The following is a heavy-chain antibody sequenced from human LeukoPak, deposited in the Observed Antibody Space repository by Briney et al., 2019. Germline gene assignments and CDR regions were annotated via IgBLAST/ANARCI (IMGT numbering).Heavy chain of an antibody. D-gene: IGHD3-16*01. CDR3: AREDLGAAYFDF. V-gene: IGHV6-1*01. Sequence: QTLSLTCAISGDSVSTNTVAWNWIRQSPSRGLEWLGRTYYRSKWYNDYAVSVKSRITINPDTSKNQFSLQLNSVTPDDTAIYYCAREDLGAAYFDFWGQGTLVTVSS. J-gene: IGHJ4*02. CDR1: GDSVSTNTVA. CDR2: TYYRSKWYN.